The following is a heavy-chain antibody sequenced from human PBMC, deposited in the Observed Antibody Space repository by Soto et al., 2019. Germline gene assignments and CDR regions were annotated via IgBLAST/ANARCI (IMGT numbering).Heavy chain of an antibody. CDR3: ARRREGSGSLDY. D-gene: IGHD3-10*01. J-gene: IGHJ4*02. Sequence: QVQLQESGPGLVKPSGTLSLTCAVSGGSISSSNWWSWVRQLPGKGLEWIGEIYHSGTTNYIPSLKSRVTISVDKSKNQFSLKLNSVIAADTAVSYCARRREGSGSLDYCGQGTLVAVSS. V-gene: IGHV4-4*02. CDR1: GGSISSSNW. CDR2: IYHSGTT.